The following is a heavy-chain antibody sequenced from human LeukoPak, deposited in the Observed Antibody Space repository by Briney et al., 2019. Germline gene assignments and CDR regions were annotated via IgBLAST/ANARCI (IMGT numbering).Heavy chain of an antibody. CDR3: ATPFDY. Sequence: RSGGPLRLSCAASGFTFNTYSMNWVRQAPGKGLGWVSYIDSSASTIYYADSVKGRFTISRDNAKNSLYLQMTSLRVEDTAVYYCATPFDYWGKGTLVTVSS. V-gene: IGHV3-48*01. CDR2: IDSSASTI. CDR1: GFTFNTYS. J-gene: IGHJ4*02.